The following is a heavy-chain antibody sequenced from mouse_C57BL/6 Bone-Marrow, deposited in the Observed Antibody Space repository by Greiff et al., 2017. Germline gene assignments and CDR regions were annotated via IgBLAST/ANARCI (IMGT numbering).Heavy chain of an antibody. V-gene: IGHV8-12*01. CDR3: ARRASITTVVADWYFDV. Sequence: QVTLKVCGPGILQSSQTLSLTCSFSGFSLSTSGMGVSWIRQPSGKGLEWLAHIYWDDDKRYNPSLKSRLTISKDTSRNQVFLKITSVDTADTATYYCARRASITTVVADWYFDVWGTGTTVTVSS. J-gene: IGHJ1*03. D-gene: IGHD1-1*01. CDR2: IYWDDDK. CDR1: GFSLSTSGMG.